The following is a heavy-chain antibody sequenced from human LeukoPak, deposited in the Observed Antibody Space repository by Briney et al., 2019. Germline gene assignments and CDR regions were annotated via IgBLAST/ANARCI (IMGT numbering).Heavy chain of an antibody. Sequence: SETLSLTCTVSGGYISSSSYSWGWIRQPPGKGLEWIRSIYYSGSTYYNPSLKSRVTISVDTSKNQFSLKPSSVTAADTAVYYCARDLDPIAVAANWFDPWGQGTLVTVSS. J-gene: IGHJ5*02. D-gene: IGHD6-19*01. CDR1: GGYISSSSYS. V-gene: IGHV4-39*02. CDR2: IYYSGST. CDR3: ARDLDPIAVAANWFDP.